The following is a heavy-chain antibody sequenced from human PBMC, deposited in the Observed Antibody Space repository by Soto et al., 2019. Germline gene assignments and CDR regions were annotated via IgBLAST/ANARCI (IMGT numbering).Heavy chain of an antibody. CDR1: GFTFSSYS. CDR3: AKFRAGTYPEYHFDS. V-gene: IGHV3-23*01. CDR2: INDDGGGT. J-gene: IGHJ4*02. D-gene: IGHD2-2*01. Sequence: PGGSLRLSCAASGFTFSSYSMNWVRQAPGKGLEWVSGINDDGGGTHYADCAKGRFTISRDNSRNTVYLQMNSLRAEDTALYYCAKFRAGTYPEYHFDSWGQGILVTVSS.